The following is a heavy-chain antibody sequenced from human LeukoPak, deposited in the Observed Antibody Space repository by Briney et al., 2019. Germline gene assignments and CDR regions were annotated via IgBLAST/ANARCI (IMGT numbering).Heavy chain of an antibody. CDR2: IYSGGST. J-gene: IGHJ4*02. Sequence: GASLRLSCAASGFTVSSNYMSWVRQAPGKGLEWVSVIYSGGSTYYADSVKGRFTISRDNSKNTLYLQMNSLRAEDTAVYYCARAGVATITLGYWGQGTLVTVSS. CDR3: ARAGVATITLGY. CDR1: GFTVSSNY. D-gene: IGHD5-12*01. V-gene: IGHV3-53*01.